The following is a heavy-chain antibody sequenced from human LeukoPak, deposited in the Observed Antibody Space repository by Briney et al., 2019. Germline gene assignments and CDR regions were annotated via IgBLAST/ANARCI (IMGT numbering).Heavy chain of an antibody. V-gene: IGHV4-34*01. J-gene: IGHJ3*02. Sequence: SETLSLTCAVYGGSFSGYYWSWIRQPPGKGLEWIGEINHSGSTNYNPSLKSRVTISVDTSKNQFSLKLSSVTAADTAAYYCARSQQRITIFGVVITESAFDIWGQGTMVTVSS. CDR3: ARSQQRITIFGVVITESAFDI. CDR1: GGSFSGYY. CDR2: INHSGST. D-gene: IGHD3-3*01.